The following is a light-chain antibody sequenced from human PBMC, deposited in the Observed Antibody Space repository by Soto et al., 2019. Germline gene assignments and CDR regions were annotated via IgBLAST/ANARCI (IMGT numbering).Light chain of an antibody. Sequence: QSVLTQPPSVSGTPGQTVTISCSGSSSNIGRNTVNWHQQLPGTAPKLLIYANDQRPSGGPDRFSGSKSGTSASLAISGLRSEDEADYYCATWDDGLNGLIFGGGTKLTVL. J-gene: IGLJ2*01. V-gene: IGLV1-44*01. CDR2: AND. CDR3: ATWDDGLNGLI. CDR1: SSNIGRNT.